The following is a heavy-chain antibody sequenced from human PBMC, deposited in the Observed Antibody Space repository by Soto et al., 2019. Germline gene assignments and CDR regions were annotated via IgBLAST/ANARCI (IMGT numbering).Heavy chain of an antibody. Sequence: QVQLVESGGGVVQPGRSLRLSCAASGFTFSSYAMHWVRQAPGKGLEWVAVISYDGSNKYYADSVKGRFTISRDNSKNTLYLQMNSLRPEDTAVHYCVRDGNHYDSSGPCFDYWGQGTLVTVSS. CDR2: ISYDGSNK. D-gene: IGHD3-22*01. CDR3: VRDGNHYDSSGPCFDY. CDR1: GFTFSSYA. V-gene: IGHV3-30-3*01. J-gene: IGHJ4*02.